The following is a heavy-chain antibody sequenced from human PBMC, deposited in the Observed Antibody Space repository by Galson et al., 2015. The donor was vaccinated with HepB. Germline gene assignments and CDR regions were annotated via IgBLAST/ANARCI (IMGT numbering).Heavy chain of an antibody. CDR2: ISSSSSTI. Sequence: SLRLSCAASGFTFSHAWMSWVRQAPGKGLEWVSYISSSSSTIYYADSVKGRFTISRDNAKNSLYLQMNSLRDEDTAVYYCARDPPNIVVVPEKVGGAFDIWGQGTMVTVSS. V-gene: IGHV3-48*02. CDR3: ARDPPNIVVVPEKVGGAFDI. CDR1: GFTFSHAW. J-gene: IGHJ3*02. D-gene: IGHD2-2*01.